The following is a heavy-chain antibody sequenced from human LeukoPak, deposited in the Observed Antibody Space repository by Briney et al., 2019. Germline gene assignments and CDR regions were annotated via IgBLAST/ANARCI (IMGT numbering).Heavy chain of an antibody. CDR2: ISYDGSNK. Sequence: GGSLRLSCAASGSTFSSYGMHWVRQAPGKGLEWVAVISYDGSNKYYADSVKGRFTISRDNSKNTLYLQMNSLRAEDTAVYYCAKGYCSGGSCRTGHYFDYWGQGTLVTVSS. D-gene: IGHD2-15*01. V-gene: IGHV3-30*18. CDR1: GSTFSSYG. CDR3: AKGYCSGGSCRTGHYFDY. J-gene: IGHJ4*02.